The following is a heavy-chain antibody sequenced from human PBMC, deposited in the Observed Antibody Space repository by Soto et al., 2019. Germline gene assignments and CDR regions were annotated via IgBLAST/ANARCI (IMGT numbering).Heavy chain of an antibody. CDR2: IIPIFGTA. Sequence: SVKVSCKASGGTFSSYAISWVRQAPGQGLEWMGGIIPIFGTAKYAQKFQGRVTITAAESRSTAYMELSSLRSEDTAVYYCASATPHGDIVVVPAAITFSYYGMDVWGQGTTVTVSS. CDR1: GGTFSSYA. D-gene: IGHD2-2*01. J-gene: IGHJ6*02. CDR3: ASATPHGDIVVVPAAITFSYYGMDV. V-gene: IGHV1-69*13.